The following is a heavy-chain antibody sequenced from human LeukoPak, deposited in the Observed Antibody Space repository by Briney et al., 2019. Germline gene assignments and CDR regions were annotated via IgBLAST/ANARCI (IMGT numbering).Heavy chain of an antibody. CDR2: LGDNDGRT. Sequence: PGGSLRLSCAASGFSFSNHAMNWVRQSPGKGLEWVSYLGDNDGRTFYADSVKGRFIISRDNTKNTLYLQMNSLRAEDTAIYYCAKNGKDNYDMFFDYWGQGTLVTVSS. J-gene: IGHJ4*02. D-gene: IGHD3-9*01. V-gene: IGHV3-23*01. CDR1: GFSFSNHA. CDR3: AKNGKDNYDMFFDY.